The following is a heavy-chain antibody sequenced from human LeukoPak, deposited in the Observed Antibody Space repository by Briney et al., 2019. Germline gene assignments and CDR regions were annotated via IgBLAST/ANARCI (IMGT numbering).Heavy chain of an antibody. V-gene: IGHV1-18*01. CDR2: ISAYNGNT. J-gene: IGHJ4*02. D-gene: IGHD2-15*01. CDR1: GYTFTSYG. CDR3: ARDQYGGNSDY. Sequence: ASVKVSCKASGYTFTSYGISWVRQAPGQGLEWMGWISAYNGNTNYAQSLQGRVTMTTDTTTSTAYMEVRSLRSDDTAVYYCARDQYGGNSDYWGQGTPVTVSS.